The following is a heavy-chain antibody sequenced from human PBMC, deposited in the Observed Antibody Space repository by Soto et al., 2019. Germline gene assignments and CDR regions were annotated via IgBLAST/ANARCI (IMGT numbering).Heavy chain of an antibody. Sequence: GGSLILSCAASGFTFSSYAMHWVRQAPGKGLEWVAVISYDGSNKYYADSVKGRFTISRDNSKNTLYLQMNSLRAEDTAVYYCARGGGYSYGNDGCFAPWGQGTLVTVSS. CDR1: GFTFSSYA. CDR3: ARGGGYSYGNDGCFAP. V-gene: IGHV3-30-3*01. D-gene: IGHD5-18*01. J-gene: IGHJ5*02. CDR2: ISYDGSNK.